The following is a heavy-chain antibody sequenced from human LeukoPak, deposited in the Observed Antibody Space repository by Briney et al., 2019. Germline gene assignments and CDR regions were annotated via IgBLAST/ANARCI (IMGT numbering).Heavy chain of an antibody. V-gene: IGHV4-59*01. CDR1: GGSISSYY. CDR3: AREVLVMGLIAFDI. CDR2: IYYSGST. D-gene: IGHD3-22*01. Sequence: PSQTLSLTCTVSGGSISSYYWSWIRQPPGKGLEWIGYIYYSGSTNYNPSLKSRVTISVDTSKNQFSLKLSSVTAADTAVYYCAREVLVMGLIAFDIWGQGTMVTVSS. J-gene: IGHJ3*02.